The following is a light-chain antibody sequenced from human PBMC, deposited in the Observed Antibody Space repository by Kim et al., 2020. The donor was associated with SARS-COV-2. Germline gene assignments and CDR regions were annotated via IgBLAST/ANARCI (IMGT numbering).Light chain of an antibody. CDR1: ENIGTW. CDR3: QHYSRFPYT. V-gene: IGKV1-5*03. CDR2: LAS. Sequence: SASVGSRDTITCRASENIGTWLAWYQQKPGRAPSLLIYLASTLESGVPSRFSGTGSGTEFSLSITSLQPDDFATYYCQHYSRFPYTFGQGTKLEI. J-gene: IGKJ2*01.